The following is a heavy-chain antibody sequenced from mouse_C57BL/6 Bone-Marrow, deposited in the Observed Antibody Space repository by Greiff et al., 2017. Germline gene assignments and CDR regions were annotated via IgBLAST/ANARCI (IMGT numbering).Heavy chain of an antibody. V-gene: IGHV1-81*01. CDR2: IYPRSGNT. D-gene: IGHD2-1*01. CDR1: GYTFTSYG. J-gene: IGHJ4*01. Sequence: QVQLQQSGAELARPGASVTLSCKASGYTFTSYGISWVKQRTGQGLEWIGEIYPRSGNTYYNEKFKGKATLTADKSSSTAYMELRSLTSEDSAVYFCAREGLLYAMDYWGQGTSVTVSS. CDR3: AREGLLYAMDY.